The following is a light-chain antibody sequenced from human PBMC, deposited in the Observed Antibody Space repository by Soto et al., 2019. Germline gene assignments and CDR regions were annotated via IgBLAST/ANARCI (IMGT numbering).Light chain of an antibody. Sequence: DIQMTQSPTSLSASVGDRVTITCQASQGIRNFVAWYQQQQGKAPKLLIYAASTLQSGVPSRFSGSGSGTDFTLTINSLQPEDVATYSCQKYSSVPVFGPGTKVEIK. CDR3: QKYSSVPV. J-gene: IGKJ3*01. V-gene: IGKV1-27*01. CDR1: QGIRNF. CDR2: AAS.